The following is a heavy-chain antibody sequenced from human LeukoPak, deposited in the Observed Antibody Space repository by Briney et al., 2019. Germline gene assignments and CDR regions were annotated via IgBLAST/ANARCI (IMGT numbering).Heavy chain of an antibody. D-gene: IGHD3-22*01. J-gene: IGHJ4*02. CDR2: IYHSGST. V-gene: IGHV4-38-2*02. CDR3: ARVASSGYWHYFDS. Sequence: SETLSLTCTVSVYSISSGYYWGWIRQPPGKGLEWIGSIYHSGSTYDNPSLKSRVTISVDTSKNQFSLKLNSVTAADTAVYYCARVASSGYWHYFDSWGQGTLVTVSS. CDR1: VYSISSGYY.